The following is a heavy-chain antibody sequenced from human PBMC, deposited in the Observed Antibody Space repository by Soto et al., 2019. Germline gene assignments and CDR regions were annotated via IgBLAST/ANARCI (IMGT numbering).Heavy chain of an antibody. V-gene: IGHV3-30*03. Sequence: PGGSLRLSCAASGFTFSSYAMHWVRQAPGKGLEWVAAISYDGPNQYYGDSVKGRFTISRDNSRNMLYLQMDSLRDEDTALYYCARESEDLTSNFDYWGQGTLVTVSS. CDR3: ARESEDLTSNFDY. CDR2: ISYDGPNQ. J-gene: IGHJ4*02. CDR1: GFTFSSYA.